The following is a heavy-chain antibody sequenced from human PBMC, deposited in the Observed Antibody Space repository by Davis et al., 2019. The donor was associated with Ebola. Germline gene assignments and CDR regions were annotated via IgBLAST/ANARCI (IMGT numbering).Heavy chain of an antibody. CDR2: ILYDGTKK. Sequence: GESLKISCAASGFDFSDYGMHWVRQAPGKGLEWVAFILYDGTKKYSADSVKGRFTISRDNSKNTLYLQMNSLRPEDTAVYYCAKDSASLYYDNSGELDSWGQGTLVTVSS. V-gene: IGHV3-30*02. D-gene: IGHD3-22*01. J-gene: IGHJ4*02. CDR1: GFDFSDYG. CDR3: AKDSASLYYDNSGELDS.